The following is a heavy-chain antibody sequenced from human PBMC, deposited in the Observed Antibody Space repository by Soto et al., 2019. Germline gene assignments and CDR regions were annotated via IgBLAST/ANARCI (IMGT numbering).Heavy chain of an antibody. CDR3: AITVVPAARFDY. Sequence: RGSLILSCAASGFIFSDFHMTWIRQAPGKGLELVAYISSRGDTIYYADSVRGRITISRDNDKDSLFLQMNSLRAEDTAVYYCAITVVPAARFDYWGQGSLVTVSS. CDR2: ISSRGDTI. V-gene: IGHV3-11*01. D-gene: IGHD2-2*01. J-gene: IGHJ4*02. CDR1: GFIFSDFH.